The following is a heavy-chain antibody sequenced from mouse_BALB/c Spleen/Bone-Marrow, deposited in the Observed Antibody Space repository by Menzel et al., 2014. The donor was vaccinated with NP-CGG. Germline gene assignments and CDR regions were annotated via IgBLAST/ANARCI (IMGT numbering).Heavy chain of an antibody. Sequence: QVQLKESGAELVRPGSSVKISCKASGYEFSSYWMNWVKQRPGQGLEWIGRIYPGDGDTNYNGKFKGKATLTADKSSSTAYMQVSSLTSEDSAVYFCARVYYGNLDYWGQGTSVTVSS. CDR2: IYPGDGDT. D-gene: IGHD2-1*01. CDR1: GYEFSSYW. V-gene: IGHV1-80*01. CDR3: ARVYYGNLDY. J-gene: IGHJ4*01.